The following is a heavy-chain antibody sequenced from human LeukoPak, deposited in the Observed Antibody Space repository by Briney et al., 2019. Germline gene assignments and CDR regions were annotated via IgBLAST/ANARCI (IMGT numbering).Heavy chain of an antibody. D-gene: IGHD2-15*01. V-gene: IGHV3-23*01. CDR2: ITGGGGDT. Sequence: GFLRLSCAASGFTFSNYAMAWVRQAPGKEPEWVSVITGGGGDTYHIDSVKGRFTISRDNSKNTLYLQMNSLRAEDTAVYFCAKGTLGHCNGASCYPLDYWGQGTLVTVSS. J-gene: IGHJ4*02. CDR1: GFTFSNYA. CDR3: AKGTLGHCNGASCYPLDY.